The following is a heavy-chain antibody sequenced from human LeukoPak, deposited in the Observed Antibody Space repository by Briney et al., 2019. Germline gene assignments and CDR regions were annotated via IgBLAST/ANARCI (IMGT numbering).Heavy chain of an antibody. V-gene: IGHV3-23*01. D-gene: IGHD3-10*01. J-gene: IGHJ4*02. Sequence: PGGSLRLSCAASGFTFSSYAMSWVRQAPGKGLEWVSAISGSGGSTYYADSVKGRFTISRDNAKNSLYLQMNSLRAEDTAVYYCARDRGSGSFDYWGQGTLVTVSS. CDR3: ARDRGSGSFDY. CDR2: ISGSGGST. CDR1: GFTFSSYA.